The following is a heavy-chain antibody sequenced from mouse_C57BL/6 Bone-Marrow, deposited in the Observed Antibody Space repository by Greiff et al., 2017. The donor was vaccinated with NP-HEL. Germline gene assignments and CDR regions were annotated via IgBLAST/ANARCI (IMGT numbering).Heavy chain of an antibody. V-gene: IGHV1-84*01. CDR1: GYTFTDYY. D-gene: IGHD2-4*01. J-gene: IGHJ3*01. CDR2: IHPGSGNT. Sequence: QVQLQQSGPELVKPGASVKISCKASGYTFTDYYINWVKQRPGQGLEWIGWIHPGSGNTKYNEKFKGKATLTVDTSSSTAYMQLSSLTSEDSAVYFCARHYDYDGFAYWGQGTLVTVSA. CDR3: ARHYDYDGFAY.